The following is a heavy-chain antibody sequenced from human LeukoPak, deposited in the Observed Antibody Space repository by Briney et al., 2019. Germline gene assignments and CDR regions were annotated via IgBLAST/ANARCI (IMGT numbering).Heavy chain of an antibody. Sequence: GGSLRLSCAASGFTVSSNYMSWVRQAPGKGLERVSVIYSGGSTYYADSVKGRFTISRDNSKNTLYLQMNSLRAEDTAVYYCARVQGYYYDSSGYNYWGQGTLVTVSS. V-gene: IGHV3-53*05. J-gene: IGHJ4*02. D-gene: IGHD3-22*01. CDR3: ARVQGYYYDSSGYNY. CDR1: GFTVSSNY. CDR2: IYSGGST.